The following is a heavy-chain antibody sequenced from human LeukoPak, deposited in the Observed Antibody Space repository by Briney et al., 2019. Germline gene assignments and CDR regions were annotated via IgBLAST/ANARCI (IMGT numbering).Heavy chain of an antibody. CDR1: GGSISSSSYY. D-gene: IGHD3-3*01. CDR3: ARRAVIMEVDWFDP. CDR2: IYYSGST. Sequence: SETLSLTCTVSGGSISSSSYYWGWIRQPPGKGLEWIGSIYYSGSTYYNPSLKSRVTISVDTSKNQFSLKLSSVTAADTAVYYCARRAVIMEVDWFDPWGQGTLVTVSS. J-gene: IGHJ5*02. V-gene: IGHV4-39*01.